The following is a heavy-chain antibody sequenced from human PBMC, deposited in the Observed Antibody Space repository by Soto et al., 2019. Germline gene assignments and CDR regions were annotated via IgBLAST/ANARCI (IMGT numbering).Heavy chain of an antibody. D-gene: IGHD3-22*01. J-gene: IGHJ4*02. CDR3: ASPLRNYYDSSGYYGY. V-gene: IGHV4-39*01. CDR1: GGSISSSSYY. CDR2: IYYSGST. Sequence: QLQLQESGPGLVKPSETLSLTCTVSGGSISSSSYYWGWIRQPPGKGLEWIGSIYYSGSTYYNPSLKSRVTISVDTSKYQFSLKLSSVTAADTAVYYCASPLRNYYDSSGYYGYWGQGTLVTVSS.